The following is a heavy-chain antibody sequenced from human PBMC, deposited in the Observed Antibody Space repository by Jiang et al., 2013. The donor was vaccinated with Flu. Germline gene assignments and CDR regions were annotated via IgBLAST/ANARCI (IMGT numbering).Heavy chain of an antibody. D-gene: IGHD6-6*01. CDR1: GDSISSSYW. V-gene: IGHV4-4*02. CDR2: IYHSGST. J-gene: IGHJ4*02. CDR3: ARNIAGRTYYFAT. Sequence: GPGLVKPSGTLSLTCAVSGDSISSSYWWGWVRQPPGKGLEWIGEIYHSGSTNYNPSLKSRVTVSVDRPKNQFSLKLSSVTAADTAVYYCARNIAGRTYYFATGAREPWSPS.